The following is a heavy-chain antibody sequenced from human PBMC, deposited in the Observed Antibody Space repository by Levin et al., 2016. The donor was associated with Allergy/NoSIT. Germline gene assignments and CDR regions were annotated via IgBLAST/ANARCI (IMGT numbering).Heavy chain of an antibody. Sequence: GESLKISCAASGFTFSTYWMTWVRQAPGKGLEWVANIKPDGSEKYYVESVKGRFTISRDNARNSLYLQMNSLRAEDTAVYYCARDLNWDHAWGQGTLVSVSS. CDR1: GFTFSTYW. CDR2: IKPDGSEK. V-gene: IGHV3-7*03. CDR3: ARDLNWDHA. J-gene: IGHJ5*02.